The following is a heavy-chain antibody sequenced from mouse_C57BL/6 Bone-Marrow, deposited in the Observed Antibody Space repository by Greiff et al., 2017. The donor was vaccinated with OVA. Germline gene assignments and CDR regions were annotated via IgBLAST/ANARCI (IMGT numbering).Heavy chain of an antibody. CDR3: ARLDDGYYVWFAY. J-gene: IGHJ3*01. CDR2: INPNNGGT. Sequence: EVKLMESGPELVKPGASVKIPCKASGYTFTDYNMDWVKQSHGKSLEWIGDINPNNGGTIYNQKFKGKATLTVDKSSSTAYMELRSLTSEDTAVYYCARLDDGYYVWFAYWGQGTLVTVSA. D-gene: IGHD2-3*01. CDR1: GYTFTDYN. V-gene: IGHV1-18*01.